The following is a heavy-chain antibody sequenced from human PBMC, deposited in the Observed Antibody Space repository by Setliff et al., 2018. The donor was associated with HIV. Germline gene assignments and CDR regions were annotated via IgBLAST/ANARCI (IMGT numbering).Heavy chain of an antibody. CDR1: GGSLSSYY. CDR3: ARDLLGYCSSTSCHSHYMDV. D-gene: IGHD2-2*01. CDR2: IYYSGST. V-gene: IGHV4-59*01. J-gene: IGHJ6*03. Sequence: LSLTCTVSGGSLSSYYWSWIRQPPGKGLEWIGYIYYSGSTNYNPSLKSRVTISVDTSKNQFSLKLSSVTAADTAAYYCARDLLGYCSSTSCHSHYMDVWGKGTTVTVSS.